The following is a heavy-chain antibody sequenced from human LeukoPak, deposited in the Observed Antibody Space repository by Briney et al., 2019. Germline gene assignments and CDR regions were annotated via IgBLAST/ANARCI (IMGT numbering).Heavy chain of an antibody. CDR3: AKDRGTAVTTLNY. V-gene: IGHV3-53*01. D-gene: IGHD4-17*01. CDR1: GFTVSSNY. J-gene: IGHJ4*02. CDR2: IYSGGST. Sequence: GGSLRLSCAASGFTVSSNYMSWVRQAPGKGLEWISVIYSGGSTYYADSVKGRFTISRDNSKNTVYLQMNSLRAEDTAVYYCAKDRGTAVTTLNYWGQGTLVTVSS.